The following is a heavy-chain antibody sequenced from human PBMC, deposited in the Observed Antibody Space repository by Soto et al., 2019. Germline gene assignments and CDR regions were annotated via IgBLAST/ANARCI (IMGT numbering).Heavy chain of an antibody. V-gene: IGHV4-30-4*01. Sequence: QVQLQESGPGLVKPSQSVSLTCTVSGVSISSGDYYWSWIRQPPGKGLEWIGYIYYSGNTNYAPSLVSRLTISIDTSRNQFSLHLMSVTAADTAIYCCARYTNFSPYYHGVDVWGQGTTVTVSS. CDR3: ARYTNFSPYYHGVDV. CDR2: IYYSGNT. J-gene: IGHJ6*02. CDR1: GVSISSGDYY. D-gene: IGHD2-8*01.